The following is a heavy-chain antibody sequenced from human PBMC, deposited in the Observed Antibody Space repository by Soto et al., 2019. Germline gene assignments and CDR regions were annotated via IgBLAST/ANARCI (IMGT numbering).Heavy chain of an antibody. J-gene: IGHJ5*02. CDR1: GLTFTDAW. V-gene: IGHV3-15*07. CDR3: SSGMAAGTS. Sequence: EVQLVESGGGLVTPGGSLRLSCAVSGLTFTDAWMNWMRQAPGKGPEWVGRIKSKAAGGTADYAAAVKDRFTMSRDDSKTMLYLQMNSLQTADTAVYSCSSGMAAGTSWGQGTLVTVSS. CDR2: IKSKAAGGTA. D-gene: IGHD6-13*01.